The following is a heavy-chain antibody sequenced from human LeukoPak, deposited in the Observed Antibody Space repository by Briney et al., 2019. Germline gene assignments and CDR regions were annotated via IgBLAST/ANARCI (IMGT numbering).Heavy chain of an antibody. J-gene: IGHJ6*02. Sequence: GGSLRLSCVASGFISSGYGMHWVRQAPGKGLHWVAVISYDGSNTYYADSVKGRFTISRDISKNTLYLQMNSLRIEDTAVYYCAKDLEYGSSPYYYYGMDVWGQRTTVTVSS. D-gene: IGHD6-13*01. CDR2: ISYDGSNT. CDR1: GFISSGYG. CDR3: AKDLEYGSSPYYYYGMDV. V-gene: IGHV3-30*18.